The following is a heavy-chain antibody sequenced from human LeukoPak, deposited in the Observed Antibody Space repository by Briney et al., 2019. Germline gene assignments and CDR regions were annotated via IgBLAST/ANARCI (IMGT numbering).Heavy chain of an antibody. CDR1: GLTFSSYA. J-gene: IGHJ5*02. Sequence: GSLRLSCAASGLTFSSYAMHWVRQAPGKGLEWVAVISYDGSIKSDADSVKGRFTISRDNSKNTLYLQMNSLRSEDTAVYYCARVGGSGYYFDWFDPWGQGTLVTVSS. CDR3: ARVGGSGYYFDWFDP. CDR2: ISYDGSIK. D-gene: IGHD3-3*01. V-gene: IGHV3-30-3*01.